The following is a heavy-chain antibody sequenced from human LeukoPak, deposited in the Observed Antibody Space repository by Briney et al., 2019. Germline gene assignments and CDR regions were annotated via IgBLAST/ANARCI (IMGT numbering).Heavy chain of an antibody. CDR3: ARGRMELLWFGEMHNWFDP. J-gene: IGHJ5*02. V-gene: IGHV4-34*01. CDR1: GGSFSGYY. CDR2: INHSGST. D-gene: IGHD3-10*01. Sequence: NPSETLSLTCAVYGGSFSGYYWSWIRQPPGKGLEWLGEINHSGSTNYNPSLKSRVTISVDTSKNQFSLKLSSVTAADTAVYYCARGRMELLWFGEMHNWFDPWGQGTLVTVSS.